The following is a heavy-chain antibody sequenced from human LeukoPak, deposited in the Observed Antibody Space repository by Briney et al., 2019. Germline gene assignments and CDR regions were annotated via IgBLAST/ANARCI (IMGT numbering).Heavy chain of an antibody. CDR1: GGSISSSSYY. V-gene: IGHV4-39*07. CDR3: AREPYNRYYFDY. Sequence: PSETLSLTCTVSGGSISSSSYYWGWIRQPPGKGLEWIGSIYYSGSTYYNPSLKSRVTISVDTSKNQFSLKLSSVTAADTAVYYCAREPYNRYYFDYWGQGTLVTVSS. D-gene: IGHD1-14*01. CDR2: IYYSGST. J-gene: IGHJ4*02.